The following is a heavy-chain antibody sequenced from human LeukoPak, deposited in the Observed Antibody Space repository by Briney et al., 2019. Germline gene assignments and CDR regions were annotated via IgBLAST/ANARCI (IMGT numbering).Heavy chain of an antibody. D-gene: IGHD5-12*01. CDR3: ARGRYSGTTYYFDY. CDR2: IKKDGSET. CDR1: GFTFSTSR. J-gene: IGHJ4*02. V-gene: IGHV3-7*03. Sequence: GGSLRLSCAASGFTFSTSRMSWVRQVPGKGLEWVANIKKDGSETYYVDSVKGRFTISRDNAKNSLYLQMNSLRAEDTAMYYCARGRYSGTTYYFDYWGQGTLVTVSS.